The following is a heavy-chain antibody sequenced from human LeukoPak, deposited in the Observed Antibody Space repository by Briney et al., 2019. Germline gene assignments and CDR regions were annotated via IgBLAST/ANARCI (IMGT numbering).Heavy chain of an antibody. CDR1: GFSFSSYT. D-gene: IGHD4-23*01. V-gene: IGHV3-7*01. CDR2: IKQDGSEK. CDR3: ARVYYGGKRLYYFDY. J-gene: IGHJ4*02. Sequence: GGSLRLSCAASGFSFSSYTMHWVRQAPGKGLEWVANIKQDGSEKYYVDSVKGRFTISRDNAKNSLYLQMNSLRAEDTAVYYCARVYYGGKRLYYFDYWGQGTLVTVSS.